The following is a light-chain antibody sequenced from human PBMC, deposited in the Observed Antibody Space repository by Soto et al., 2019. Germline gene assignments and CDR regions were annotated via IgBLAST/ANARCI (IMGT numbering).Light chain of an antibody. J-gene: IGKJ4*01. Sequence: VLSQSPAMLSLSLGERPTLSCMASRSIDNSLAWYQHRPGQARRLLIYYASDRATGIPARFSGSGSGTDFTLTISSLEAEDFAVYYCQQRRYSVTFGGGTKVDIK. V-gene: IGKV3-11*01. CDR2: YAS. CDR3: QQRRYSVT. CDR1: RSIDNS.